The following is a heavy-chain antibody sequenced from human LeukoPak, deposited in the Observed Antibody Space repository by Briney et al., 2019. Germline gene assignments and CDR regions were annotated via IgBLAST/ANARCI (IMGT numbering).Heavy chain of an antibody. Sequence: GGSLRLSCAASGFTFPRHAMSWVRQAPGKGLEWVASNGGSAGRTHYADSVKGRFTISRDNSQNTVYLHMNSLRADDTAVYYCAQEHFDTSGYYSRFDNWGQGILVTVSS. CDR3: AQEHFDTSGYYSRFDN. CDR1: GFTFPRHA. J-gene: IGHJ4*02. CDR2: NGGSAGRT. V-gene: IGHV3-23*01. D-gene: IGHD3-22*01.